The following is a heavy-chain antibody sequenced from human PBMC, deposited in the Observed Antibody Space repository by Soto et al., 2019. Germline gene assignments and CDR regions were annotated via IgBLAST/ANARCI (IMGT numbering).Heavy chain of an antibody. CDR2: IYHSGST. D-gene: IGHD3-10*01. CDR1: GGSISTSDW. CDR3: ASELGDMVRGYFDL. Sequence: QVQLQESGPGLVKPSGTLSLTCAVSGGSISTSDWWSWVRPPPGKGLEWIGEIYHSGSTNYNPSLQSRGTISVDKSKHQFSLKLSSVTAADTAVYYCASELGDMVRGYFDLWGLGTLVTVSS. V-gene: IGHV4-4*02. J-gene: IGHJ2*01.